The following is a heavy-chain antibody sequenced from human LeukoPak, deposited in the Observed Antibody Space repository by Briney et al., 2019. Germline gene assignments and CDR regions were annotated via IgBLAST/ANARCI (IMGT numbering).Heavy chain of an antibody. D-gene: IGHD1-26*01. CDR1: GFTFSSYA. Sequence: GGSLRLSCAGSGFTFSSYAMHWVRQAPGKGLEWVSAIGSGGATYYADSVKGRFTISRDNAKNSLYLQMNSLRAEDMAVYYCARRVGAFDIWGQGTVVTVSS. CDR2: IGSGGAT. CDR3: ARRVGAFDI. J-gene: IGHJ3*02. V-gene: IGHV3/OR16-10*01.